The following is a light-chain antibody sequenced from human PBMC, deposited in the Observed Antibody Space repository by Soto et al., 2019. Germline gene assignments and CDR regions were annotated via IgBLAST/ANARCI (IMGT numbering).Light chain of an antibody. V-gene: IGKV3-11*01. Sequence: IVLTQSPATLSLSPGKRATLSCGASQNITNYLIWYQHKPGQAPRLLIYDVSNRATGIPARFSGSGSGTDFTLTISSLEPEDFAVYYCQQRSNWPRTFGQGTKVDIK. CDR2: DVS. J-gene: IGKJ1*01. CDR3: QQRSNWPRT. CDR1: QNITNY.